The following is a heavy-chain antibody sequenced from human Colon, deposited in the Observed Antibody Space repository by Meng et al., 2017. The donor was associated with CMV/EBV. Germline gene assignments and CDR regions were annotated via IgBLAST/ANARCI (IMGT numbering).Heavy chain of an antibody. CDR3: ARQYVVAVGPGAPLYYFDY. J-gene: IGHJ4*02. CDR1: GGSISSSSYY. D-gene: IGHD2-21*01. V-gene: IGHV3-7*03. Sequence: ETLSLTCTVSGGSISSSSYYWGWIRQPPGKGLEWVANIKHDGGERYYVDSVRGRFTISRDSAKNSVYLQMNSLSAEDTAIYYCARQYVVAVGPGAPLYYFDYWGQGALVTVSS. CDR2: IKHDGGER.